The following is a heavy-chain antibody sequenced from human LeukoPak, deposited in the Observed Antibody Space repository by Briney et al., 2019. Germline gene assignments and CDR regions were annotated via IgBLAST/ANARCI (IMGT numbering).Heavy chain of an antibody. CDR1: GFNFNSYS. V-gene: IGHV3-48*02. J-gene: IGHJ4*02. Sequence: GGSLRLSCAASGFNFNSYSMNWVRQAPGKGLEWVSYITRSSSAIYYADSVKGRFTISRDNAKNSLYLQMNNLRDEDTAVYYCARESSIDYWGQGTLVTVSS. CDR2: ITRSSSAI. CDR3: ARESSIDY.